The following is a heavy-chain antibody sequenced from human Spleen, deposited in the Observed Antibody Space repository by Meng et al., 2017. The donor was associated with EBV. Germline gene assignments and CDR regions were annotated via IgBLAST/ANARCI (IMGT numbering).Heavy chain of an antibody. CDR3: ARVGREWELLGWFDP. Sequence: QVQLVQSGAEVKKPGASVKVSCKASGYTFTSYGITWVRQAPGQGLEWMGWISAYNGNTKYAQKLQGRVTMTTDTSTSTAYVELRSLISDDTAVYYCARVGREWELLGWFDPWGQGTLVTVSS. CDR2: ISAYNGNT. V-gene: IGHV1-18*01. J-gene: IGHJ5*02. CDR1: GYTFTSYG. D-gene: IGHD1-26*01.